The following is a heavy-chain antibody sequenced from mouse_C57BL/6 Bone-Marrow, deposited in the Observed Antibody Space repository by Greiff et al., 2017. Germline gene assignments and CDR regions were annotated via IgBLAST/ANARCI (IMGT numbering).Heavy chain of an antibody. Sequence: QVQLQQPGAELVRPGSSVKLSCKASGYTFTSYWMDWVKQRPGQGLEWIGNIYPSDSETHYNQKFKDKAKLTVDKSCSTAYMQLSSLTSEDSAVYYCAMGSWPLFDYWGQGPLVTVSA. D-gene: IGHD1-1*02. J-gene: IGHJ3*01. V-gene: IGHV1-61*01. CDR1: GYTFTSYW. CDR2: IYPSDSET. CDR3: AMGSWPLFDY.